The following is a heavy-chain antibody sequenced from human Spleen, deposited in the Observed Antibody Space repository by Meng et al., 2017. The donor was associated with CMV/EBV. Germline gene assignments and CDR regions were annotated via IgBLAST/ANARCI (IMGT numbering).Heavy chain of an antibody. J-gene: IGHJ6*02. CDR2: IYSDGRT. CDR3: ARDLSEWSYYYYGMDV. CDR1: GFTVSSNY. Sequence: GESLKISCAASGFTVSSNYMSWVRQAPGKGLEWVSVIYSDGRTYYADSVKGRFTISRDNSKNTLYLQMNSLRAEDTAVYYCARDLSEWSYYYYGMDVWGQGTTVTVSS. D-gene: IGHD3-3*01. V-gene: IGHV3-53*01.